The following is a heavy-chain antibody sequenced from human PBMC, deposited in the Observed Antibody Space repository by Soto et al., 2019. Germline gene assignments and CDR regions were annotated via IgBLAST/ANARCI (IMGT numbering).Heavy chain of an antibody. Sequence: GGSLRLSCAASGFTFSSYAMHWVRQAPGKGLEWVAVISYDGSNKYYADSVKGRFTISRDNSKNTLYLQMNSLRAEDTAVYYCARENYPYYYGMDVWGQGTTVTVSS. D-gene: IGHD1-7*01. V-gene: IGHV3-30-3*01. CDR1: GFTFSSYA. J-gene: IGHJ6*02. CDR3: ARENYPYYYGMDV. CDR2: ISYDGSNK.